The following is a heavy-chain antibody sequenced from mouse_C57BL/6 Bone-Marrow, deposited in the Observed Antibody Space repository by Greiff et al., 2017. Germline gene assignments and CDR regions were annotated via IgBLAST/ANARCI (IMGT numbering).Heavy chain of an antibody. J-gene: IGHJ3*01. CDR3: ARDGITTVPFAY. D-gene: IGHD1-1*01. V-gene: IGHV5-4*01. CDR2: ISDGGSYT. Sequence: EVQLQQSGGGLVKPGGSLKLSCAASGFTFSSYAMSWVRQTPEKRLEWVATISDGGSYTYYPDNVKGRFTISRDNAKNNLYLQMSHLKSEDTAMYYCARDGITTVPFAYWGQGTLVTVSA. CDR1: GFTFSSYA.